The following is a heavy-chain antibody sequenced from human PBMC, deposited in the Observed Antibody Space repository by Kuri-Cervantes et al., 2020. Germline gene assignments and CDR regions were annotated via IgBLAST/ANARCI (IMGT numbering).Heavy chain of an antibody. CDR3: AKVRGDEGWFDP. CDR2: ISYDGSNK. Sequence: GGSLRLSCAASGFTFSSYGMHWVRQAPGKGLEWVAVISYDGSNKYYADSVKGRFTISRDNSKNTLYLQVNSLRADDTAVFYCAKVRGDEGWFDPWGQGTLVTVS. D-gene: IGHD3-10*01. V-gene: IGHV3-30*18. CDR1: GFTFSSYG. J-gene: IGHJ5*02.